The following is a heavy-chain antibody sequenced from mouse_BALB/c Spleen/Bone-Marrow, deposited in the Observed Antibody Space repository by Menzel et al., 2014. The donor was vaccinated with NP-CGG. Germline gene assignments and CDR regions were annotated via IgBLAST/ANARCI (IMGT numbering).Heavy chain of an antibody. CDR3: ARDYDYFFDY. Sequence: EVHLVESGAELVKPGASVKLSCTASGFNIKDTYMNWVKQRPEQGLEWIGRIEPANGNTKYDPNFQGKATITADTSSNTAYLQLSSLTSEDTAVYYCARDYDYFFDYWGQGTTLTVSS. J-gene: IGHJ2*01. CDR2: IEPANGNT. D-gene: IGHD2-4*01. CDR1: GFNIKDTY. V-gene: IGHV14-3*02.